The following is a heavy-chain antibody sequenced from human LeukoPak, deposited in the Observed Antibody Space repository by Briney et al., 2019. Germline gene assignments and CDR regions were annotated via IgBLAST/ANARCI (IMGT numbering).Heavy chain of an antibody. J-gene: IGHJ4*02. Sequence: SVKVSCKASGGTFSSYAISWVRQAPGQGLEWMGGIIPIFGTANYAQKFQGRVTITADESTSTAYMELSSLRSEDTAVYYCARTDSSGYSHFDYWGQGTLVTVSS. CDR3: ARTDSSGYSHFDY. D-gene: IGHD3-22*01. CDR2: IIPIFGTA. V-gene: IGHV1-69*13. CDR1: GGTFSSYA.